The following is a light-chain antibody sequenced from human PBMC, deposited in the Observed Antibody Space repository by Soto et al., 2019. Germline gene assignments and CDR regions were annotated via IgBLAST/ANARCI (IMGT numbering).Light chain of an antibody. V-gene: IGKV1-39*01. J-gene: IGKJ2*01. Sequence: DIQMTQSPSSLSASVGDRVTITCRASQSISSYLNWYQQKPGKAPQLLIYAASCLQSGVPSRFSGSEAGTDFTLAMSRLQPEDFATYYCQLRYSTPPYTFGQGNKLEIK. CDR2: AAS. CDR1: QSISSY. CDR3: QLRYSTPPYT.